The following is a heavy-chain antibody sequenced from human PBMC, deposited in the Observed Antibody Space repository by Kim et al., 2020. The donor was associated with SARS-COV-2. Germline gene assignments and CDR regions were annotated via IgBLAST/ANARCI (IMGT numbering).Heavy chain of an antibody. CDR1: GYTFSDYY. V-gene: IGHV1-46*01. Sequence: ASVKVSCKASGYTFSDYYIHWVRQAPGQGLEWMGIINPSGGATTYAQKFRGRVAMTRDTSTSTVYMELSLRSDDTAVYYCARRSGSGDYRSTFFDYWGQGTLVTVSS. J-gene: IGHJ4*02. D-gene: IGHD3-10*01. CDR3: ARRSGSGDYRSTFFDY. CDR2: INPSGGAT.